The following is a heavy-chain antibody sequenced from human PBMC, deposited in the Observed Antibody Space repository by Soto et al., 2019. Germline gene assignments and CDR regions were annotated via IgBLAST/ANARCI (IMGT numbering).Heavy chain of an antibody. CDR1: GFTSDDYDYA. CDR3: SRDGDFYGLDV. CDR2: IRGSTYGGTT. V-gene: IGHV3-49*04. Sequence: GGSLRLSCTFSGFTSDDYDYALTWVRQAPGKGLQWLGLIRGSTYGGTTEYAASVKGRFTISRDDSKGIAYLQMNSLKTEDTAVYYCSRDGDFYGLDVWGQGTTVTVSS. D-gene: IGHD3-3*01. J-gene: IGHJ6*02.